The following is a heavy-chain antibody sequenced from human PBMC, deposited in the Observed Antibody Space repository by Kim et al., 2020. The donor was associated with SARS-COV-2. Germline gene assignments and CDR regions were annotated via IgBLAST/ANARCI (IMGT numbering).Heavy chain of an antibody. CDR3: ARAGDGYQRSGDY. Sequence: YAQGFTGRFVFSLDTSVSTAYLQISSLKAEDTAVYYCARAGDGYQRSGDYWGQGTLVTVSS. D-gene: IGHD2-2*01. J-gene: IGHJ4*02. V-gene: IGHV7-4-1*02.